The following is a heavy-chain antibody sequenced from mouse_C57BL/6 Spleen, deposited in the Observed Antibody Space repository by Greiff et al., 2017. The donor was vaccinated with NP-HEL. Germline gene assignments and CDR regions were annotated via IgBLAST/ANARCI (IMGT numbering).Heavy chain of an antibody. V-gene: IGHV1-81*01. CDR2: IYPRSGNT. CDR3: ARRYYGSSGYFDY. Sequence: VKLMESGAELARPGASVKLSCKASGYTFTSYGISWVKQRTGQGLEWIGEIYPRSGNTYYNEKFKGKATLTADKSSSTAYMELRSLTSEDSAVYFCARRYYGSSGYFDYWGQGTTLTVSS. J-gene: IGHJ2*01. CDR1: GYTFTSYG. D-gene: IGHD1-1*01.